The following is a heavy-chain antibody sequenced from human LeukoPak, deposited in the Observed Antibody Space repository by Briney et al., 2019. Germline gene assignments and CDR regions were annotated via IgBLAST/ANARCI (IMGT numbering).Heavy chain of an antibody. CDR3: AREKARYCSGGSCYGTWAFDI. D-gene: IGHD2-15*01. V-gene: IGHV4-4*07. CDR1: GGSLSSYY. CDR2: IYSSGST. J-gene: IGHJ3*02. Sequence: SETLSLTCTVSGGSLSSYYWSWIRQPAGKGLEWIGRIYSSGSTNYNPSLKSRVTMSADTSKNQFSLKLSSVTAADTAVYYCAREKARYCSGGSCYGTWAFDIWGQGTMVTVSS.